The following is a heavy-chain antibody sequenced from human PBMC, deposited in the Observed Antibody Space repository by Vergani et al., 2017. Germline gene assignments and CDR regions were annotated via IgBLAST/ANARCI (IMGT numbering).Heavy chain of an antibody. CDR1: GFTFSSDS. CDR2: ISSSSSTI. Sequence: EVQLVESGGGLVQPGGSLRLPCVTSGFTFSSDSMKWVRQAPGKGLEWVSYISSSSSTIYYADSVRGRFTISRDSGENSMYLQMNSLRVEDTAVYYCARGRPGYQALSSNWFDHWRQGTVVTVSS. CDR3: ARGRPGYQALSSNWFDH. J-gene: IGHJ5*02. D-gene: IGHD2-2*01. V-gene: IGHV3-48*01.